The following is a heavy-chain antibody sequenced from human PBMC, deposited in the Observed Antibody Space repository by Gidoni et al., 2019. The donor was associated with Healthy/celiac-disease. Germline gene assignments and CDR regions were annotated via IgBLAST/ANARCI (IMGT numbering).Heavy chain of an antibody. J-gene: IGHJ4*02. CDR2: IYTSGST. V-gene: IGHV4-61*02. CDR1: GGAIRSGSYY. D-gene: IGHD6-13*01. CDR3: AALSSSWFSDY. Sequence: QVQLQESGPGLVKPAQTLSLTCTVSGGAIRSGSYYWSWIRQPAGKGLEWIGRIYTSGSTNYNPSLKSRVTISVDTSKNQFSLKLSSVTAADTAVYYCAALSSSWFSDYWGQGTLVTVSS.